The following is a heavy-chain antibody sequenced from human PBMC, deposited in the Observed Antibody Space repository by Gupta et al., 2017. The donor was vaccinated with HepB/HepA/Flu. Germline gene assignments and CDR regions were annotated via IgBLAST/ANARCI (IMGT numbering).Heavy chain of an antibody. CDR2: ISRRRRDI. V-gene: IGHV3-21*01. Sequence: EVQLVESGGGLVKPGGSLRLSCSASGFTFSSYSMNWVRQATGKGLEWVSSISRRRRDISYAESVKGRVTTARDKAKKSMYMEMNSLRAEETAGDDCARVSDYGGQGTMVTVSS. CDR3: ARVSDY. CDR1: GFTFSSYS. J-gene: IGHJ4*02.